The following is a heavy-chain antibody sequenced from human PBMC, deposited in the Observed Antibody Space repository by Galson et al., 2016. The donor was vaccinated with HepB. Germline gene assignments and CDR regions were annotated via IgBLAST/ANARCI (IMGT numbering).Heavy chain of an antibody. CDR3: AKSLLGVTLVSYYYGMDV. V-gene: IGHV3-23*01. J-gene: IGHJ6*02. CDR1: GFTFSSYA. CDR2: ISGRGGST. D-gene: IGHD2-21*02. Sequence: SLRLPCAAFGFTFSSYAMSGVRQAPGRGLEWVSGISGRGGSTYNADSVEGRFTITRNNSKNTLYLQMKGLGAEASAVYYCAKSLLGVTLVSYYYGMDVWGQGTTVTVSS.